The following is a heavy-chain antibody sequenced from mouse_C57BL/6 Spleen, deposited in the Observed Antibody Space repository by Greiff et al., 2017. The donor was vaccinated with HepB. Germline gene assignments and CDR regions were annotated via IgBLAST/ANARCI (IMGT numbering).Heavy chain of an antibody. V-gene: IGHV14-4*01. CDR3: TTSRGNYDFDY. Sequence: VQLQQSGAELVRPGASVKLSCTASGFNIKDDYMHWVKQRPEQGLEWIGWIDPENGDTEYASKFQGKATITADTSSNTAYLQLSSLTSEDTAVYYCTTSRGNYDFDYWGQGTTLTVSS. D-gene: IGHD2-1*01. CDR2: IDPENGDT. CDR1: GFNIKDDY. J-gene: IGHJ2*01.